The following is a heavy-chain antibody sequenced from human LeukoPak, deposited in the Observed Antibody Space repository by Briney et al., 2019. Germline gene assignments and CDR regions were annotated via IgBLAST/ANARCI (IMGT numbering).Heavy chain of an antibody. Sequence: SQTLSLTCTVSGGSISSGGYYWSWIRQHPGKGLEWIGYIYYSGSTYYNPSLKSRVTISVDTSKNPFSLKLSSVTAADTAVYYCAMADSDYYGSGSVDYWGQGTLVTVSS. CDR3: AMADSDYYGSGSVDY. V-gene: IGHV4-31*03. J-gene: IGHJ4*02. D-gene: IGHD3-10*01. CDR1: GGSISSGGYY. CDR2: IYYSGST.